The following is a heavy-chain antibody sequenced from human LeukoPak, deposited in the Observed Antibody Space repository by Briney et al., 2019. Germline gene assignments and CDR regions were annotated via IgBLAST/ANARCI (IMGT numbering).Heavy chain of an antibody. Sequence: ASVKVSCKASGYTFTSYGISWVRQAPGQGLEWMGWISAYNGNTNYAQKLQGRVTMTTDTSTSTAYMELRSLRSDDTAVYYCARDGAFYYDSSRYYFDYWGQGTLVTVSS. CDR2: ISAYNGNT. D-gene: IGHD3-22*01. V-gene: IGHV1-18*01. CDR3: ARDGAFYYDSSRYYFDY. CDR1: GYTFTSYG. J-gene: IGHJ4*02.